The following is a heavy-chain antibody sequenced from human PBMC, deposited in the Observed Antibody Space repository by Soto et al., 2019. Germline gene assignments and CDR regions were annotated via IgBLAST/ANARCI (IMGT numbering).Heavy chain of an antibody. Sequence: GESLKNSCKGSGYSFISFWIGWVRQMTGKGREWMGIIYPGDSDTRYSPSFQGQVTISADRSISTAYLQWSSLKASDTAMYYCATSYGSGSYRNGMDVWGQGTTVTV. J-gene: IGHJ6*02. D-gene: IGHD3-10*01. CDR1: GYSFISFW. CDR2: IYPGDSDT. V-gene: IGHV5-51*01. CDR3: ATSYGSGSYRNGMDV.